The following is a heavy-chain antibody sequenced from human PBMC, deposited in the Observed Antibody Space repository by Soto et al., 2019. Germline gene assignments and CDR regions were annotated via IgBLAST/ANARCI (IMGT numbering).Heavy chain of an antibody. Sequence: QVQLQESGPGLVKPSETLSLTCTVSGGSISSYYWSWIRQPPGKGLEWIGYNYYSGSTNYNPSLKSRVTISVDTSKNQFSLKLSSVTAADTAVYYCARASSGYYYGPFDYWGQGTLVTVSS. D-gene: IGHD3-22*01. CDR3: ARASSGYYYGPFDY. CDR1: GGSISSYY. V-gene: IGHV4-59*01. CDR2: NYYSGST. J-gene: IGHJ4*02.